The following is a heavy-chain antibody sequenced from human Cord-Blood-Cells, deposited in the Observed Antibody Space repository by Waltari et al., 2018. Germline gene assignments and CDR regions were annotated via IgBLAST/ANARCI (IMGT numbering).Heavy chain of an antibody. CDR1: GGTFSSYA. D-gene: IGHD2-21*02. V-gene: IGHV1-69*04. CDR3: ARDPPATYCGGDCYSDY. CDR2: IIPILGIA. J-gene: IGHJ4*02. Sequence: QVQLVQSGAEVKKPGSSVKVSCNASGGTFSSYAISWVRQATGQGLEWMGGIIPILGIANYAQKFQGRVTITADESTSTAYMELSSLRSEDTAVYYCARDPPATYCGGDCYSDYWGQGTLVTVSS.